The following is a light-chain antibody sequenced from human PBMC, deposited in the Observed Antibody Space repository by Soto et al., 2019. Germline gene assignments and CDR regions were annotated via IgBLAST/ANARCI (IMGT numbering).Light chain of an antibody. CDR3: HQYSTFWK. J-gene: IGKJ1*01. CDR1: QGISAS. CDR2: DVS. Sequence: DIQMTQSPSTLSASVGDRVTVTCRASQGISASLAWFQPRPGKAPKLLIYDVSSLESGVPSRFSGSGSGTEFTLTISSLQPDDFATYFCHQYSTFWKFSQGTQVEI. V-gene: IGKV1-5*01.